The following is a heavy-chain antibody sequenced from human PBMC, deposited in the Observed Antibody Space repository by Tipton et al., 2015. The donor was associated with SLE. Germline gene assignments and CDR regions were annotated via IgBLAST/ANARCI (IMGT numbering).Heavy chain of an antibody. CDR3: AFTVTTDWYFDL. J-gene: IGHJ2*01. Sequence: QSGAEVKKPGASVKVSCKASGYTFTSYGISWVRQAPGQGLEWMGRINPNSGGTNYAQKFQGRVTMTRDTSISTAYMELSRLRSDDTAVYYCAFTVTTDWYFDLWGRGTLVTVSS. V-gene: IGHV1-2*06. D-gene: IGHD4-17*01. CDR1: GYTFTSYG. CDR2: INPNSGGT.